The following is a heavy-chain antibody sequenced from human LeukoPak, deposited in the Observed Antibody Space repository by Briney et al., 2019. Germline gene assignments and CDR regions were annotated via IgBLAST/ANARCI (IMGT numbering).Heavy chain of an antibody. J-gene: IGHJ4*02. D-gene: IGHD1-26*01. CDR2: IYYTGST. Sequence: PSETLSLTCIVSGGSISSYYWSWIRQPPGKGLEWFGYIYYTGSTKGNPSLKSRVTISVDTSKNQFSLKLSSVTAADTAVYYCARQPIVGATGYFDYWGQGTLVTVSS. CDR1: GGSISSYY. V-gene: IGHV4-59*08. CDR3: ARQPIVGATGYFDY.